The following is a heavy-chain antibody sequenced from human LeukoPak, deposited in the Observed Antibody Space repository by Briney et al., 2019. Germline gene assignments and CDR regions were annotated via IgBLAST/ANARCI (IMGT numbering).Heavy chain of an antibody. CDR2: ITGSGSST. V-gene: IGHV3-23*01. Sequence: PGGSLRLSCVACGFSFSDYYMSWIRQAPGKGLEWVSAITGSGSSTYYADSVKGRFTISRDNSKNTLYLQMDSLRAEDTAVYYCARAYYWGQGTLVTVSS. J-gene: IGHJ4*02. CDR3: ARAYY. CDR1: GFSFSDYY.